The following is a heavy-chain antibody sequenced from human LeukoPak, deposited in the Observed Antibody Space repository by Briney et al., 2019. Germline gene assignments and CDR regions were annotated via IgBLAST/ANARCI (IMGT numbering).Heavy chain of an antibody. CDR1: GFTFSSYA. D-gene: IGHD3-10*01. CDR3: AAVGTAGY. CDR2: ISYDGSNK. J-gene: IGHJ4*02. Sequence: GGSLRLSCAASGFTFSSYAMHWVRQAPGKGLEWVAVISYDGSNKYYADSVKGRFTISRDNSKNTLYLQMNSLRAEDTAVYYCAAVGTAGYWGQGTLVTVSS. V-gene: IGHV3-30-3*01.